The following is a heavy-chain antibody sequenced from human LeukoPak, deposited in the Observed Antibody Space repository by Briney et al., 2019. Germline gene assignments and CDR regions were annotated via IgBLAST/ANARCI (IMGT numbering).Heavy chain of an antibody. V-gene: IGHV1-8*01. CDR2: MNPNSGNI. D-gene: IGHD2-15*01. Sequence: ASVKVSCKASGYTFTTYDINWVRQATGQGLEWMGWMNPNSGNIGYAQKFQGRVTMTRNTSISTAYMELSSLRSEDTAVYYCARGRGVGRRENWFDPWGQGTLVTVSS. CDR3: ARGRGVGRRENWFDP. J-gene: IGHJ5*02. CDR1: GYTFTTYD.